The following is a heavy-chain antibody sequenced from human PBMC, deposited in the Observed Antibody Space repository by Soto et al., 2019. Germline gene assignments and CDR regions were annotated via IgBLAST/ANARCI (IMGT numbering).Heavy chain of an antibody. CDR1: GGSISSGGYS. D-gene: IGHD5-18*01. Sequence: SETLSLTCAVSGGSISSGGYSWSWIRQPPGKGLEWIGYIYHSGSSYYNPSLKSRVTISVDRSKNQFSLKLSSVTAADTAVYYCAKDSGYNYGYFRWFDPWGQGTLVTVSS. CDR3: AKDSGYNYGYFRWFDP. J-gene: IGHJ5*02. V-gene: IGHV4-30-2*02. CDR2: IYHSGSS.